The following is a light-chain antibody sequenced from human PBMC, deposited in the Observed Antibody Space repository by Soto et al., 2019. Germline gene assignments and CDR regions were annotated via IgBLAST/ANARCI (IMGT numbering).Light chain of an antibody. CDR3: QKYSSVIT. V-gene: IGKV1-27*01. J-gene: IGKJ5*01. CDR2: GAS. Sequence: DIQMTQSPSSLSASVGDRVTITCRASQGISSFVAWYQQKPVKVPRLLISGASKLQSGVPSRFSGSGSGTDFTLTITSLQPEDVATYYCQKYSSVITFGQGTRLEIK. CDR1: QGISSF.